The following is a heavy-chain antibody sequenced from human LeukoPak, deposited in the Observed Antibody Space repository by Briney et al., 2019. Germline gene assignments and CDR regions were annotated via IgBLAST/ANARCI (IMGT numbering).Heavy chain of an antibody. CDR2: IYSGGST. Sequence: PGGSLRLSCAASGFTVSSNYMSWVRQAPGKGLEWVSVIYSGGSTYYADSVKGRFTISRDNSKNTLYLQMNSLRAEDTAVYYCAKDLGGSSSWAYWYFDLWGRGTLVAVSS. V-gene: IGHV3-66*01. CDR3: AKDLGGSSSWAYWYFDL. D-gene: IGHD6-13*01. CDR1: GFTVSSNY. J-gene: IGHJ2*01.